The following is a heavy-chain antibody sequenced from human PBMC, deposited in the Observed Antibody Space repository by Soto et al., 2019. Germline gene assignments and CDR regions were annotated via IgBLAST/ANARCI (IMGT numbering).Heavy chain of an antibody. CDR1: GFTVSSNY. Sequence: EVQLVESGGGLIQPGGSLRLSCAASGFTVSSNYMSWVRQAPGKGLEWVSVIYSGGSTYYADSVKGRFTISRDNSKNTLYLQMNSLRADDTAVYYCARDGYSSSSLVDYYYGIDVWGQGTTVTVSS. CDR3: ARDGYSSSSLVDYYYGIDV. CDR2: IYSGGST. D-gene: IGHD6-6*01. J-gene: IGHJ6*02. V-gene: IGHV3-53*01.